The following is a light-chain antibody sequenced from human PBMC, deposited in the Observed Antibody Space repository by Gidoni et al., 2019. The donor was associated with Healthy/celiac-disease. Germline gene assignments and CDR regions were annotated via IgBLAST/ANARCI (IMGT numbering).Light chain of an antibody. CDR1: QSISSY. J-gene: IGKJ5*01. CDR2: AAS. V-gene: IGKV1-39*01. Sequence: DIQMTQSPSSLSASVGDRVTITCRASQSISSYLHWYQQKPGKAPKLLIYAASSLQSGVPSRFSGSGSGTDFTLTISSLQPEDFATYYCQQSYSTLPITFGPGTRLEIK. CDR3: QQSYSTLPIT.